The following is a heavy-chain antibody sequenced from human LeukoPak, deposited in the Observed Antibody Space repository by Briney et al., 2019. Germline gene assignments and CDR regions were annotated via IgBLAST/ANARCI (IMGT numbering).Heavy chain of an antibody. V-gene: IGHV2-5*01. CDR1: GFSLSTSGVG. J-gene: IGHJ3*02. CDR3: AHSTYEYFDWLTPSHDAFDI. CDR2: IYWNDDK. D-gene: IGHD3-9*01. Sequence: SGPTLVNPTQTLTLTCTFSGFSLSTSGVGVGWIRQPPGKALEWLALIYWNDDKRYSPSLKSRLTITKDTSKNQVVLTMTNMDPVDTATYYCAHSTYEYFDWLTPSHDAFDIWGQGTMVTVSS.